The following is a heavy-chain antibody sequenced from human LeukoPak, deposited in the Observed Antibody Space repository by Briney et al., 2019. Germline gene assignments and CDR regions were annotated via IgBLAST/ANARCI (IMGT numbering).Heavy chain of an antibody. Sequence: HPGGSLRLSCAASGLTFSSYEMNWVRQAPGKGLEWVSYISSSGSTIYYADSVKGRFTISRDNAKNSLYLQMNSPGAEDTAVYYCAREVRYCSSTSCYPYYYYYYMDVWGKGTTVTVSS. D-gene: IGHD2-2*01. CDR3: AREVRYCSSTSCYPYYYYYYMDV. V-gene: IGHV3-48*03. J-gene: IGHJ6*03. CDR1: GLTFSSYE. CDR2: ISSSGSTI.